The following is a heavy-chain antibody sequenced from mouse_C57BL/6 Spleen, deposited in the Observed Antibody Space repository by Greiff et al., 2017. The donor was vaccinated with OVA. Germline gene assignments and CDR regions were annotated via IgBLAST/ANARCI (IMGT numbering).Heavy chain of an antibody. D-gene: IGHD2-4*01. Sequence: QVQLQQPGAELVKPGASVKLSCKASGYTFTSYWMQWVKQRPGQGLEWIGEIDPSDSYTNYNQKFKGKATLTVDTSSSTAYMQLSSLTSEDSAVYDCARVGDYERDYFGYWGQGTTLTVSS. J-gene: IGHJ2*01. V-gene: IGHV1-50*01. CDR3: ARVGDYERDYFGY. CDR1: GYTFTSYW. CDR2: IDPSDSYT.